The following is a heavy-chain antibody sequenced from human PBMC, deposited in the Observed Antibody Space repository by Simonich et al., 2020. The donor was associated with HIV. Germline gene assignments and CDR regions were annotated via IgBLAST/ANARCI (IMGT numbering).Heavy chain of an antibody. V-gene: IGHV4-34*01. CDR3: ARLTAGGLGEYFQH. Sequence: QVQLQQWGAGLLKPSETLSLTCAVYGGSFSGYYWSWTRQPPGMGLEWFGEINHSGSPNTNPSLKSRVTISVDTSKNQFSLKLSSVTAADTAVYYCARLTAGGLGEYFQHWGQGTLVTVSS. CDR2: INHSGSP. D-gene: IGHD6-13*01. CDR1: GGSFSGYY. J-gene: IGHJ1*01.